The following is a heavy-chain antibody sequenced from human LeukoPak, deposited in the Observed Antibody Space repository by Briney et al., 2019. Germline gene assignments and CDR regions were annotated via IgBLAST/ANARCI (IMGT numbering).Heavy chain of an antibody. J-gene: IGHJ6*02. CDR2: IKQDGSEK. D-gene: IGHD1-1*01. CDR1: GLILSNNS. Sequence: GGSLRLSCAVSGLILSNNSMTWVRQAPGKGLEWVASIKQDGSEKYYVDFVKGRFTISRDNAKNSLYLEMNSLRAEDTALYYCVRNRYNLDVWGQGTTVTVSS. CDR3: VRNRYNLDV. V-gene: IGHV3-7*01.